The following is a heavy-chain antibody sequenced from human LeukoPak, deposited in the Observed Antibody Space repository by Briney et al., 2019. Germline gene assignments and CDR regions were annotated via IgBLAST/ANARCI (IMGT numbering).Heavy chain of an antibody. Sequence: GGSLRLSCAASGFTFDDYAMHWVRQAPGKGLEWVSGISWNSGSIGYADSVKGRFTISRDNAKNSLYLQMNSLRAEDTALYYCTKVRKLRSSDGYNWTFDYWGQGTLVTVSS. J-gene: IGHJ4*02. CDR1: GFTFDDYA. CDR3: TKVRKLRSSDGYNWTFDY. D-gene: IGHD5-24*01. V-gene: IGHV3-9*01. CDR2: ISWNSGSI.